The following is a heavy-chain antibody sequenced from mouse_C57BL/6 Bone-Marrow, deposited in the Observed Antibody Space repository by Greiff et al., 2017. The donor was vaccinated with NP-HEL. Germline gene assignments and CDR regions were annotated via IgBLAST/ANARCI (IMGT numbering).Heavy chain of an antibody. CDR3: ARDTFDD. J-gene: IGHJ2*01. CDR2: IDPSDSYT. CDR1: GYTFTSYW. Sequence: QVQLQQPGAELVKPGASVKLSCKASGYTFTSYWMQWVKQRPGQGLEWIGEIDPSDSYTNYNQKFKGKATLTVDTSSSTAYMQLSSLTSEDSAVYYCARDTFDDWGQGTTLTVSS. V-gene: IGHV1-50*01.